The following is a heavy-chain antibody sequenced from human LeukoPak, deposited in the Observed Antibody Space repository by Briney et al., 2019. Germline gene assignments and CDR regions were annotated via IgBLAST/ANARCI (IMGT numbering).Heavy chain of an antibody. CDR3: ARAKDALYYYYGMDV. J-gene: IGHJ6*02. V-gene: IGHV3-66*01. CDR2: IYSGGST. Sequence: GGSLRLSCAASGFTVNSNYMSWVRQAPGKGLEWVSVIYSGGSTYYADSVKGRFSISRDNSKNTLYLQINSLRVEDTAVYYCARAKDALYYYYGMDVWGQGTTVTVSS. CDR1: GFTVNSNY. D-gene: IGHD2-15*01.